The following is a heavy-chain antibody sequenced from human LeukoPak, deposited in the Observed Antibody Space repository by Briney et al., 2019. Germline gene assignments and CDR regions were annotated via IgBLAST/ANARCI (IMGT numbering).Heavy chain of an antibody. CDR2: ISSGSSYI. J-gene: IGHJ3*02. CDR1: GFTFNNYN. V-gene: IGHV3-21*01. D-gene: IGHD5-18*01. Sequence: PGGSLRLSCAAYGFTFNNYNMYWVRQAPGKGLEWVSSISSGSSYIYYADSVKGRFTISRDNAKNSLYLQMNSLRAEDTAVYYCARQLADPRSDTFDIWGQGTMVTVSS. CDR3: ARQLADPRSDTFDI.